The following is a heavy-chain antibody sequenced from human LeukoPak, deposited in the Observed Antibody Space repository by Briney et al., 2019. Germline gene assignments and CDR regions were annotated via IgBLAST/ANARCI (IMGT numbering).Heavy chain of an antibody. Sequence: RGSLRLSCAASGFTFSSYGMHWVRQAPGKGLEWVAVIWYDGSNKYYADSVKGRFTISRDNSKNTLYLQMNSLRAEDTAVYYCARSGIAAAGTSNYKYYFDYWGQGTLVTVSS. CDR1: GFTFSSYG. J-gene: IGHJ4*02. CDR2: IWYDGSNK. D-gene: IGHD6-13*01. CDR3: ARSGIAAAGTSNYKYYFDY. V-gene: IGHV3-33*01.